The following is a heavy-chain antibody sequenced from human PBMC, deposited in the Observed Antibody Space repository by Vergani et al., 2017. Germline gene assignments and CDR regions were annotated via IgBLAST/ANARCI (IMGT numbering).Heavy chain of an antibody. J-gene: IGHJ4*02. CDR3: AKDGEDSYGYDY. CDR1: GFTFSSYS. D-gene: IGHD5-18*01. Sequence: EVQLVESGGGLVKPGGSLRLSCAASGFTFSSYSMNWVRQAPGKGLEWVSSISSSSSYIYYADSVKGRFTISRDNSKNTLYLQMNSLRAEDTAVYYCAKDGEDSYGYDYWGQGTLVTVSS. V-gene: IGHV3-21*04. CDR2: ISSSSSYI.